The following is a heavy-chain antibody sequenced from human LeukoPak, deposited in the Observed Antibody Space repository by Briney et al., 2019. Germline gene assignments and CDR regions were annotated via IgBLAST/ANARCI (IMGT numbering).Heavy chain of an antibody. CDR3: ARLYSSSWQFDY. CDR1: GGSFSGYY. Sequence: SETLSLTCAVYGGSFSGYYWSWIRQPPGKGLEWIGEINHSGSTNYNPSLKSRVTISVDTSKNQFSLKLSSVTAADTAVYYCARLYSSSWQFDYWGQGTLVTVSS. V-gene: IGHV4-34*01. CDR2: INHSGST. J-gene: IGHJ4*02. D-gene: IGHD6-13*01.